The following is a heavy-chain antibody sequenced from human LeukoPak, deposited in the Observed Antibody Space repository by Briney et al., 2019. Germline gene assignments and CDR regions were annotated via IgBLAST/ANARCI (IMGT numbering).Heavy chain of an antibody. CDR3: AKRPSDYGDYVSYFDY. Sequence: GGSLRLSCAASGFTFSDYYMSWIRQAPGKGLEWVGVISDDGRRKDYADSVKGRFTISRDNSKDALYLQMNSLRAEDTAVYYCAKRPSDYGDYVSYFDYWGQGTLVTVSS. D-gene: IGHD4-17*01. V-gene: IGHV3-30*18. CDR1: GFTFSDYY. CDR2: ISDDGRRK. J-gene: IGHJ4*02.